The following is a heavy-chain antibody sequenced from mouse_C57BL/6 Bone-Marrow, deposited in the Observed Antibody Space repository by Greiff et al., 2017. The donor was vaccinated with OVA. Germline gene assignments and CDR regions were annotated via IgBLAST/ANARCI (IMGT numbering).Heavy chain of an antibody. CDR3: ARGGTSPVAY. Sequence: VHVKQSGPELVKPGASVKISCKASGYSFTGYYMNWVKQSPEKSLEWIGEINPSTGGTTYNQKFKAKATLTVDKSSSTAYMQLKSLTSEDSAVYYCARGGTSPVAYWGQGTLVTVSA. CDR2: INPSTGGT. V-gene: IGHV1-42*01. J-gene: IGHJ3*01. D-gene: IGHD4-1*01. CDR1: GYSFTGYY.